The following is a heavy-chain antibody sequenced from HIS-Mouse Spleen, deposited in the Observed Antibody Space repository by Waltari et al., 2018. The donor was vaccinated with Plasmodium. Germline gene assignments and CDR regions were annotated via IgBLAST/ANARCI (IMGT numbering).Heavy chain of an antibody. D-gene: IGHD7-27*01. CDR1: GLTFSSYS. V-gene: IGHV3-21*01. J-gene: IGHJ4*02. CDR2: ISSSSSYI. Sequence: EVQLVESGGGLVKPGGSLRLSCAASGLTFSSYSMNWVRQAPGKGLEWVSSISSSSSYIYYADSVKGRFTISRDNAKNSLYLQMNSLRAEDTAVYYCARDNWGSFGYWGQGTLVTVSS. CDR3: ARDNWGSFGY.